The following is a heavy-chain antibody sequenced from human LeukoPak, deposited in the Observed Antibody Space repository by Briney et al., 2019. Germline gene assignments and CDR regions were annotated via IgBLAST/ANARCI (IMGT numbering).Heavy chain of an antibody. V-gene: IGHV3-23*01. CDR3: AKGYSDYES. D-gene: IGHD4-11*01. CDR2: ISGSGGST. Sequence: GGSLRLSCAASGFTFSTYNMNWVRQAPGKGLEWVSAISGSGGSTFYADSLKGRFTISRDNSKNTLYLQMNSLRAEDTAVYYCAKGYSDYESWGQGTLVTVSS. CDR1: GFTFSTYN. J-gene: IGHJ5*02.